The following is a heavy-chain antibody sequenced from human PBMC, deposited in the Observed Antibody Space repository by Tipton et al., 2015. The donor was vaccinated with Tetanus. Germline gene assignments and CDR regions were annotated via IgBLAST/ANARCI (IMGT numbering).Heavy chain of an antibody. J-gene: IGHJ4*02. V-gene: IGHV3-33*01. CDR2: IWYDGTTK. CDR3: ARGMAEASNCGGDCYSDY. Sequence: SLRLSCAASGFSFSTYNFHWVRQAPGKGLEWVAVIWYDGTTKYYADSVKGRFTISRDNSKNTLFLQMNSLRAEDTAVYYCARGMAEASNCGGDCYSDYWGQGTLVTVSS. CDR1: GFSFSTYN. D-gene: IGHD2-21*02.